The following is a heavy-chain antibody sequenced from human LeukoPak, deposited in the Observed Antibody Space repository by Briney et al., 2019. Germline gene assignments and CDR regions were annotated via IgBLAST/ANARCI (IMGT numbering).Heavy chain of an antibody. CDR3: ARGKGQQLEDY. J-gene: IGHJ4*02. Sequence: PSETLSLTCTVSGGSISSSSHYWGWIRQPPGKGLEWIGSMYYRGSTYHNPSLKSRVTISVDTSKNQFSLKLSSVTAADTAVYYCARGKGQQLEDYWGQGTLVTVSS. D-gene: IGHD6-13*01. CDR1: GGSISSSSHY. CDR2: MYYRGST. V-gene: IGHV4-39*07.